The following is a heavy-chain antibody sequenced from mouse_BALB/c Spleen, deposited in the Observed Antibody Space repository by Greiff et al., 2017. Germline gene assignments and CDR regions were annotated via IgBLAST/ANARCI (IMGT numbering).Heavy chain of an antibody. J-gene: IGHJ3*01. Sequence: EVQLKESGPSLVKPSQTLSLTCSVTGDSITSGYWNWIRKFPGNKLEYMGYISYSGSTYYNPSLKSRISITRDTSKNQYYLQLNSVTTEDTATYYCARDGFYDYDGGFAYWGQGTLVTVSA. CDR3: ARDGFYDYDGGFAY. V-gene: IGHV3-8*02. CDR2: ISYSGST. CDR1: GDSITSGY. D-gene: IGHD2-4*01.